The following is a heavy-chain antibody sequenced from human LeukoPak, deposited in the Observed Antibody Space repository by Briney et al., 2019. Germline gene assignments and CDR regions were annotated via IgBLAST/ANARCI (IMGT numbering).Heavy chain of an antibody. CDR3: ASQRGPVIYSGSPGAFDI. D-gene: IGHD1-26*01. V-gene: IGHV1-69*05. CDR2: IIPIFGTA. J-gene: IGHJ3*02. CDR1: GGTFSSYA. Sequence: GASVKVSXKASGGTFSSYAISWVRQAPGQGLEWMGGIIPIFGTANYAQKFQGRVTITTDEPTSTAYMELSSLRSEDTAVYYCASQRGPVIYSGSPGAFDIWGQGTMVTVSS.